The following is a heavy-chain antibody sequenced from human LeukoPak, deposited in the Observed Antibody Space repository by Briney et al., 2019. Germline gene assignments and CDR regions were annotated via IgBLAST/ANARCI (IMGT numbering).Heavy chain of an antibody. CDR3: GIDPNGDYIGAFDF. D-gene: IGHD4-17*01. CDR1: GIAFRNYA. J-gene: IGHJ3*01. Sequence: GGSLRLSCVASGIAFRNYAMTWVRQAPGKGLEWVSSITGSGTTTRYADSVKGRFTISSDNSVDTLYLQMNSLSDEDTAVYYCGIDPNGDYIGAFDFWGQGTMVTVSS. CDR2: ITGSGTTT. V-gene: IGHV3-23*01.